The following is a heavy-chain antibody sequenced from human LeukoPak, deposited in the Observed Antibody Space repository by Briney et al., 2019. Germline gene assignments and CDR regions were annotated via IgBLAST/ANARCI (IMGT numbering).Heavy chain of an antibody. D-gene: IGHD2-15*01. Sequence: SETLSLTCAVCGGSSSSGGYSWSWSRQPPEKGLEWIGYIYHSGSTYYNPSLKSRVTISVDRSKNQFSLKLSSVTAADTAVYYCARGVVAATIPCVWFDPWGQGTLATVSS. J-gene: IGHJ5*02. V-gene: IGHV4-30-2*01. CDR2: IYHSGST. CDR3: ARGVVAATIPCVWFDP. CDR1: GGSSSSGGYS.